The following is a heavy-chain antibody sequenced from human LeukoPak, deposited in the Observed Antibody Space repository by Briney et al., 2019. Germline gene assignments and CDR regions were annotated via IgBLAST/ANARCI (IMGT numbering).Heavy chain of an antibody. J-gene: IGHJ6*03. CDR3: ARQFNSSPGIYYCYYYMDV. Sequence: TSETLSLTCTVSGGSISSSSYYWGWIRQPPGKGLEWIGSIYYSGSTYYNPSLKSRVTISVDTSKNQFSLKLSSVTAADTAVYYCARQFNSSPGIYYCYYYMDVWGKGTTVTISS. CDR1: GGSISSSSYY. V-gene: IGHV4-39*01. D-gene: IGHD6-13*01. CDR2: IYYSGST.